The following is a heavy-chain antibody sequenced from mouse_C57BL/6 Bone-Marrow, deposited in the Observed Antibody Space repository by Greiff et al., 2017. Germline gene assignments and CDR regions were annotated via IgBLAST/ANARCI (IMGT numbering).Heavy chain of an antibody. Sequence: VQLQQSGPELVKPGASVKISYKASGYSFTGYYMNWVKQSPEKSLEWIGEINPSTGGTTYNQKFKAKATLTVDKSSSTAYMQLKSLTSEDSAVYYCARCGYYWYFDVWGTGTTVTVSS. D-gene: IGHD2-2*01. CDR3: ARCGYYWYFDV. CDR1: GYSFTGYY. CDR2: INPSTGGT. V-gene: IGHV1-42*01. J-gene: IGHJ1*03.